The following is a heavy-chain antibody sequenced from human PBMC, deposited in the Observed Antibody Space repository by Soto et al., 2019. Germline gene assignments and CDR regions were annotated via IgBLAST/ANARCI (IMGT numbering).Heavy chain of an antibody. D-gene: IGHD3-3*01. CDR2: ISSGSSTI. V-gene: IGHV3-48*02. Sequence: EVQLVESGGGLVQPGGSLRLSCAASGFTFSSYSMNWVRQAPGKGLEGVAYISSGSSTIYYEDSVKGRFTISRDNAKNSLYLQMNSLRDEDTAVYYCAREDIDFWSGWFDYWGQGTLVTVSS. CDR1: GFTFSSYS. CDR3: AREDIDFWSGWFDY. J-gene: IGHJ4*02.